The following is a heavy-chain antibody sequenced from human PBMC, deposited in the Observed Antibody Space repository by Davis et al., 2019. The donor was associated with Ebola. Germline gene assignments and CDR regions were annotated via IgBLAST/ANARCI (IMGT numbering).Heavy chain of an antibody. CDR3: ARRGVSGRPFTYYFDY. J-gene: IGHJ4*02. D-gene: IGHD1-26*01. V-gene: IGHV4-34*01. CDR2: INHSGSS. Sequence: MPSETLSLICAVYGGSFSGYYCSWIRQPPGKGLEWIGEINHSGSSNYNPSLKSRLTISVDTSKNQFSLKLSSVTAADTAVYYCARRGVSGRPFTYYFDYWGQGTPVTVSS. CDR1: GGSFSGYY.